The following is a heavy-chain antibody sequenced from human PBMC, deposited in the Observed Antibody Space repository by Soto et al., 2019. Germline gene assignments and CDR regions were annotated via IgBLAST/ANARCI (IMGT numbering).Heavy chain of an antibody. D-gene: IGHD2-21*02. CDR2: ISYDGSNK. CDR3: AREGQPLLCYFDY. CDR1: GFTFSSYA. V-gene: IGHV3-30-3*01. Sequence: QVQLVESGGGVVQPGRSLRLSCAASGFTFSSYAMHWVRQAPGKGLEWVAVISYDGSNKYYADSVKGRFTISRDNSKNTLYLQMNSLRAEDTAVYYCAREGQPLLCYFDYWGQGTLVTVSS. J-gene: IGHJ4*02.